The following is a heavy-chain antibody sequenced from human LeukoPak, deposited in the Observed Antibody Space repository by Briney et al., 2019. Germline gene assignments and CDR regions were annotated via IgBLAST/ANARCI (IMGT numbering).Heavy chain of an antibody. Sequence: PSETLSLTCAVSGGSISSSNWWSWVRQPPGKGLEWIGEINHSGSTNYNPSLKSRVTISVDTSKNQFSLKLSSVTAADTAVYYCAREQLWTYYFDYWGQGTLVTVSS. CDR1: GGSISSSNW. D-gene: IGHD5-18*01. CDR3: AREQLWTYYFDY. J-gene: IGHJ4*02. CDR2: INHSGST. V-gene: IGHV4-4*02.